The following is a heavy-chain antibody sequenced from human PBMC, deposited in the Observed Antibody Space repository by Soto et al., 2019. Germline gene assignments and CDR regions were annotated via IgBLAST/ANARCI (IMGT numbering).Heavy chain of an antibody. D-gene: IGHD6-13*01. V-gene: IGHV4-59*08. CDR3: ARLLGGSSSWYFGFLFDP. J-gene: IGHJ5*02. Sequence: QVQLQESGPGLVKPSETLSLTCTVSGGSISSYYWSWIRQPPGKGLEWIGYIYYSGSTNYNPSLTSRVTISVDTSKNPFSLKLSSVTAADTAVYYCARLLGGSSSWYFGFLFDPWGQGTLVNVSS. CDR1: GGSISSYY. CDR2: IYYSGST.